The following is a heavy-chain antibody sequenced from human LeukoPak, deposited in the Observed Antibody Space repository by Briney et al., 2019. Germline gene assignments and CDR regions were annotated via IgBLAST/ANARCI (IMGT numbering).Heavy chain of an antibody. J-gene: IGHJ5*02. CDR1: GYTFTSYG. V-gene: IGHV1-18*01. CDR3: AVVGASYP. D-gene: IGHD1-26*01. CDR2: ISAYNGNT. Sequence: GASVKVSCKASGYTFTSYGISWVRQAPGQGREWMGWISAYNGNTNYAQTLQGRVTMTTDTSTSTAFLELRSVRSDDTAVYYCAVVGASYPWGQGTLVTVSS.